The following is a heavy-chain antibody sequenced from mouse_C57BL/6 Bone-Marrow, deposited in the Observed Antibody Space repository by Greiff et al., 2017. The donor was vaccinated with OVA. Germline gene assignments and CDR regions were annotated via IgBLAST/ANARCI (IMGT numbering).Heavy chain of an antibody. CDR3: TVRGILRLTCFDD. CDR1: GYTFTSYG. D-gene: IGHD1-2*01. Sequence: VQLQQSGAELARPGASVKLSCKASGYTFTSYGISWVKQRTGQGLEWIGEIYPRSGNIYYNEKFKGKATLYADKSSNHAFMELRSLTSEDSAVYFCTVRGILRLTCFDDWGTGTTVTVSS. CDR2: IYPRSGNI. J-gene: IGHJ1*03. V-gene: IGHV1-81*01.